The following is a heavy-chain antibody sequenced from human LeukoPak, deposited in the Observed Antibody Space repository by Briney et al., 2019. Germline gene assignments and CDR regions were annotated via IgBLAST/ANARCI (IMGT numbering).Heavy chain of an antibody. CDR2: IWYDGSNK. Sequence: GGSLRLSCAASGFTFSSYGMHWVRQAPGKGLEWVAVIWYDGSNKYYADSVKGRFTISRDNSKNTLYLQMNSLRAEDTAVYYCAKDRYYYGSGTYPFDYWGQGTLVTVSS. V-gene: IGHV3-33*06. D-gene: IGHD3-10*01. J-gene: IGHJ4*02. CDR1: GFTFSSYG. CDR3: AKDRYYYGSGTYPFDY.